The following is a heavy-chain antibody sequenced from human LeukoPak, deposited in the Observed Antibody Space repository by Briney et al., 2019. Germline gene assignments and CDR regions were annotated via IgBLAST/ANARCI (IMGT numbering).Heavy chain of an antibody. J-gene: IGHJ3*02. CDR2: INWNGGST. CDR3: AKDISMTLGRAFDI. D-gene: IGHD2/OR15-2a*01. V-gene: IGHV3-20*04. CDR1: GFTLDDYG. Sequence: GGSLTLSCAASGFTLDDYGVRWARHAPGKGLEWGSGINWNGGSTGYADSVKGRFTISRDNAKNSLHLQMNSLRAEDMALYYCAKDISMTLGRAFDIWGQGTMVTVSS.